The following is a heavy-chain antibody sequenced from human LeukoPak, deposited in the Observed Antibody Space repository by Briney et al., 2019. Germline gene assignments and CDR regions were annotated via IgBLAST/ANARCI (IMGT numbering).Heavy chain of an antibody. J-gene: IGHJ5*02. Sequence: SETLSLTCTVSGGSISSSSYYWDWIRQPPGKGLEWIGSIYYSGSTYYNPSLKSRVTISVDTSKNQFSLKLSSVTAADTAVYYCARAAAYYYRPLLFRKGWFDPWGQGTLVTVSS. D-gene: IGHD3-10*01. V-gene: IGHV4-39*07. CDR2: IYYSGST. CDR1: GGSISSSSYY. CDR3: ARAAAYYYRPLLFRKGWFDP.